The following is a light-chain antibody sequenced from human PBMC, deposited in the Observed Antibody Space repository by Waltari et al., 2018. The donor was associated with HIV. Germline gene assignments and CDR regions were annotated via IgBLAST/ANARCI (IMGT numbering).Light chain of an antibody. CDR3: QQFGTFT. V-gene: IGKV3-20*01. CDR1: QSVSSRY. CDR2: GAS. J-gene: IGKJ4*01. Sequence: EIVLTQSPGTLSLSPGERATLSCRASQSVSSRYLAWYQQKPGQAHRLVISGASSRATGIPDRFSGSGSGTDFTLTISGLEPEDFAVYYCQQFGTFTFGGGTKVEIK.